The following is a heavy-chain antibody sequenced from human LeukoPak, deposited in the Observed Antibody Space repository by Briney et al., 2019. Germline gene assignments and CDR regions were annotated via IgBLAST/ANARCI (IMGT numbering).Heavy chain of an antibody. V-gene: IGHV1-18*01. CDR1: GYIFTDYG. J-gene: IGHJ4*02. CDR3: AKDIHPGLGSGASCCFDY. Sequence: GASVKVSCKASGYIFTDYGISWVRQAPGQGFEWMGWISGYNGNTNYAQSLQGRVTMTTDTSTSTTYMELRSLRSDDTAVYYCAKDIHPGLGSGASCCFDYWGQGTLVIVSS. CDR2: ISGYNGNT. D-gene: IGHD2-15*01.